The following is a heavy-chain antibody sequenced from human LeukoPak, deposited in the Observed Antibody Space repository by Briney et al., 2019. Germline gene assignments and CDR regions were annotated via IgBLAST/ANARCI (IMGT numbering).Heavy chain of an antibody. V-gene: IGHV3-66*01. CDR2: IYSGGST. J-gene: IGHJ4*02. CDR1: GFTVSSNY. Sequence: SGGSLRLSCAASGFTVSSNYMSWVRQAPGKGLEWVSVIYSGGSTYYADSVKGRFTISRDNSKNTLYLQMNSLRAEDMAVYYCASTFYGDSPPYWGQGTLVTVSS. D-gene: IGHD4-17*01. CDR3: ASTFYGDSPPY.